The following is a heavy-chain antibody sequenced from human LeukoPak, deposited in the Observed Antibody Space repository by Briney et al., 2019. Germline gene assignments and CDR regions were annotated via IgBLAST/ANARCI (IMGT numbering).Heavy chain of an antibody. D-gene: IGHD3-22*01. Sequence: GRSLRLSCAASGFTFDDYAMHSLRQAPCRGLEGVSGISWNSGSIGSADTLKDRFTIPRYNAKNSLYLQMNSVRAEYTAFYYCSNAIYYDSIGYLRPHDYYYGMDVWRQATTVTVPS. J-gene: IGHJ6*02. CDR2: ISWNSGSI. V-gene: IGHV3-9*01. CDR3: SNAIYYDSIGYLRPHDYYYGMDV. CDR1: GFTFDDYA.